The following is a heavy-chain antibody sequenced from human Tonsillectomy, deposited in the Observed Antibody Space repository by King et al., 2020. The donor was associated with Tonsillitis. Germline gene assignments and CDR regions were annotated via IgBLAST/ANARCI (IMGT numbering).Heavy chain of an antibody. J-gene: IGHJ6*02. CDR3: AREGITGTTGGIYYYYGMDV. CDR1: GFTFSSYA. Sequence: QLVQSGGGVVQPGRSLRLSCAASGFTFSSYAMHWVRPAPGKGLEWVAVISYDGSNKYYADSVKGRFTISRDNSKNTLYLQMNSLRAEDTAVYYCAREGITGTTGGIYYYYGMDVWGQGTTVTVSS. V-gene: IGHV3-30-3*01. CDR2: ISYDGSNK. D-gene: IGHD1-7*01.